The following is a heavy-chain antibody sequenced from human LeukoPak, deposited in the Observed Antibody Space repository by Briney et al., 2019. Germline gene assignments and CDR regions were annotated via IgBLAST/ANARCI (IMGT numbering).Heavy chain of an antibody. D-gene: IGHD3-10*01. CDR3: AKDRGVWAFDI. CDR2: ISYDGSNK. Sequence: GGSLRLSCGASGITLRSYDMHWVRQAPGKAVEGVAVISYDGSNKDYADSVKGRFTISRDNSENTLDLQMNSLRAEDTAVYYCAKDRGVWAFDIWGQGTMVTVSS. CDR1: GITLRSYD. J-gene: IGHJ3*02. V-gene: IGHV3-30-3*01.